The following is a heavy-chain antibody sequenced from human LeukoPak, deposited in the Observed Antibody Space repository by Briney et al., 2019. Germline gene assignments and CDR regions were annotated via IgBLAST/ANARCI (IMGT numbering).Heavy chain of an antibody. CDR2: MNPNSGNT. D-gene: IGHD6-13*01. CDR1: GYTFTSYD. J-gene: IGHJ4*02. CDR3: AFAYSSSYVFDY. V-gene: IGHV1-8*01. Sequence: ASVKVSCKASGYTFTSYDINWVRQATGQGLEWMGWMNPNSGNTGYAQKFQGRVTMTRNTSISTAYMELSSLRSEDTAAYYCAFAYSSSYVFDYWGQGTLVTVSS.